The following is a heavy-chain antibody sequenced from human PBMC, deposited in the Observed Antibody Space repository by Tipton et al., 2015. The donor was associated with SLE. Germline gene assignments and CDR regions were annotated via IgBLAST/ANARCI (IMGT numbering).Heavy chain of an antibody. Sequence: TLSLTCSVSGGPISRYYWSWIRQTPGKGLEWIGYIYTSGSTKYSPSLESRVTISVDTSKNQCSLKLRSVTAADTAVYYCASPGDYNRGAFIIWGQGTMVTVSS. CDR2: IYTSGST. D-gene: IGHD4-17*01. CDR3: ASPGDYNRGAFII. J-gene: IGHJ3*02. V-gene: IGHV4-4*09. CDR1: GGPISRYY.